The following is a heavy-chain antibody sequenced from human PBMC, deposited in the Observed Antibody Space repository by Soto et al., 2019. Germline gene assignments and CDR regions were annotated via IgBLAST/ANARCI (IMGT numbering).Heavy chain of an antibody. V-gene: IGHV3-73*02. CDR2: IRSKANSYAT. Sequence: EVQLVESGGGLVQPGGSLKLSCAASGFTFSGSAMHWVRQASGKGLEWVGRIRSKANSYATAYAASVKGRFTISRDDSKNTAYLQMNSLKTEDTAVYYCTRLTSPSDPWGQGTLVTVSS. CDR1: GFTFSGSA. J-gene: IGHJ5*02. CDR3: TRLTSPSDP. D-gene: IGHD2-2*01.